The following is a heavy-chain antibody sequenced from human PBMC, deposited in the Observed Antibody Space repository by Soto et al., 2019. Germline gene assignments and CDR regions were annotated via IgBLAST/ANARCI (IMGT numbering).Heavy chain of an antibody. Sequence: QVQLVQSGAEVKKPGASVKVSCKASGYTFTSYDINWVRQATGQGLAWMGWMNPNSGNTDYAQKFQGRVTMTRNTSIITAYMELGSLRSEDTAVYYCARPHDYVCWSYRTIQSYGMDVWGQGTTVTVSS. CDR3: ARPHDYVCWSYRTIQSYGMDV. CDR2: MNPNSGNT. V-gene: IGHV1-8*01. J-gene: IGHJ6*02. CDR1: GYTFTSYD. D-gene: IGHD3-16*01.